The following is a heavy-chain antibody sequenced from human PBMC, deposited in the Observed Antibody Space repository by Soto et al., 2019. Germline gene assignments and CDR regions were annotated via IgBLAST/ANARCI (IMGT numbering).Heavy chain of an antibody. CDR3: ARDMYNWNWNAFDI. V-gene: IGHV1-2*04. Sequence: EASVKGSCKASGYTFTGYYMHWVRQAPGQGLEWMGWINPNSGGTNYAQKFQGWVTMTRDTSISTAYMELSRLRSDDTAVYYCARDMYNWNWNAFDIWGQGTMVTVSS. CDR2: INPNSGGT. D-gene: IGHD1-7*01. CDR1: GYTFTGYY. J-gene: IGHJ3*02.